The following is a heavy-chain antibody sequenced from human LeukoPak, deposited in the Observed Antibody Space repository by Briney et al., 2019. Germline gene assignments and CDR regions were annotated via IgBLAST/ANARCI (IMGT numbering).Heavy chain of an antibody. CDR3: ARVGDYAATLISRFDP. Sequence: AGGSLRLSCVASGFRFNSFGMHWVRQAPGKGLEWVSSISHNIVLKYYADSVKGRFTISRDNANSLLFLQMNSLRAEDTGVYFCARVGDYAATLISRFDPWGQGTPVTVSS. D-gene: IGHD4-17*01. V-gene: IGHV3-21*06. CDR1: GFRFNSFG. CDR2: ISHNIVLK. J-gene: IGHJ5*01.